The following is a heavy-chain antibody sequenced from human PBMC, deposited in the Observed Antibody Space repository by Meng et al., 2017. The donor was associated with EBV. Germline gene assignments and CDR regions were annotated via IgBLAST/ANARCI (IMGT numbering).Heavy chain of an antibody. CDR2: FLPRLGAP. Sequence: QGELVPSADEVTTPWSSVNVSCKTSGGPFRYYAISLGARAPGQGLEWLGGFLPRLGAPNYAQKFHGRVKITADESTSTHYMDLSSLRSEDTAIYYCASESGRGYTPDYLGQGTLVTVSS. CDR1: GGPFRYYA. CDR3: ASESGRGYTPDY. V-gene: IGHV1-69*01. J-gene: IGHJ4*02. D-gene: IGHD3-10*01.